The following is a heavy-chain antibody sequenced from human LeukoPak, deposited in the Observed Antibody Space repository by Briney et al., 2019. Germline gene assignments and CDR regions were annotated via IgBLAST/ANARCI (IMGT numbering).Heavy chain of an antibody. D-gene: IGHD3-9*01. J-gene: IGHJ4*02. V-gene: IGHV3-21*06. CDR1: GFSFSSYG. CDR3: ARAPYDILTGYSPYYFDY. CDR2: ISGSSTYI. Sequence: GGSLRLSCAASGFSFSSYGMNWVRQAPGKGLEWVSSISGSSTYIYYADSVKGRFTISRDNAKNSLYLQMNSLRAVDTAVYYCARAPYDILTGYSPYYFDYWGQGTLVTVSS.